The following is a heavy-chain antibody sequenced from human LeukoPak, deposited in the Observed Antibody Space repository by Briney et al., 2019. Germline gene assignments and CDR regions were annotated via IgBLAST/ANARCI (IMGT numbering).Heavy chain of an antibody. CDR2: INSNSGGT. J-gene: IGHJ4*02. CDR3: ARIQRGYSRDAGDY. D-gene: IGHD5-18*01. CDR1: GYTFTGYY. Sequence: GASVKVSFKASGYTFTGYYMHWVRQAPGQGLEWMGWINSNSGGTNYAQKFQGRVTMTRDTSISTDYMELSRLRSDDTAVYYCARIQRGYSRDAGDYWGQGTLVTVSS. V-gene: IGHV1-2*02.